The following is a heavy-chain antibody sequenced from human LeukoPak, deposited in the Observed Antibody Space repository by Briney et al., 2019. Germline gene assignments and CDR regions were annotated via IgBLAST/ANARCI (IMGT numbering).Heavy chain of an antibody. CDR3: ARDYSGSSQGGI. J-gene: IGHJ3*02. CDR1: GFTVSSNY. Sequence: GGSLRLSCAASGFTVSSNYMSWVRQAPGKGLEWVSVIYSGGSTYYADSVKGRFTISRDNSKNTLYLQMNSLRAEDTAVYYCARDYSGSSQGGIWGQGTMVTVSS. D-gene: IGHD1-26*01. V-gene: IGHV3-66*02. CDR2: IYSGGST.